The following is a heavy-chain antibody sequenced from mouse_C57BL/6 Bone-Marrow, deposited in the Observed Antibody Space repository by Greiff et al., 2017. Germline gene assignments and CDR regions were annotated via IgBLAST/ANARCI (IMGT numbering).Heavy chain of an antibody. Sequence: QVQLQQSGAELVKPGASVKLSCKASGYTFTSYWMHWVKQRPGQGLEWIGMIHPNSGSTNYNEKFKSKATLTVDKASSTAYMQLSSLTSEDSAVYYCARYSNSWFAYWGQGTLVTVAA. D-gene: IGHD2-5*01. CDR3: ARYSNSWFAY. CDR1: GYTFTSYW. CDR2: IHPNSGST. J-gene: IGHJ3*01. V-gene: IGHV1-64*01.